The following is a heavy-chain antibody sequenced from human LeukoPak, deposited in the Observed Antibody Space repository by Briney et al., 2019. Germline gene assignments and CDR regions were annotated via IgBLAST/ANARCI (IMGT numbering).Heavy chain of an antibody. Sequence: SETLSLTCTVSGGSISSYYWSWIRQPPGKGLVWIGYIYYSGSTNYNPSLKSRVTISVDTSKNQFSLKLSSVTAADTAVYYCARGRGYSGYGFDYWGQGTLVTVSS. CDR2: IYYSGST. CDR3: ARGRGYSGYGFDY. V-gene: IGHV4-59*01. CDR1: GGSISSYY. J-gene: IGHJ4*02. D-gene: IGHD5-12*01.